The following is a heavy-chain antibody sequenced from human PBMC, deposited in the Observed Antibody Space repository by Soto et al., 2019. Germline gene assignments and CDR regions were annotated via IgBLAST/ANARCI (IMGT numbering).Heavy chain of an antibody. V-gene: IGHV4-34*01. CDR2: INHSGST. Sequence: PSETLSLTCAVYGGSFSGYYWSWIRQPPGKGLEWIGEINHSGSTNYNPSLKSRVTISVDTSKNQFSLKLSSVTAADTAVYYCARVRIAARPIDYWGQGTLVTVPQ. CDR1: GGSFSGYY. CDR3: ARVRIAARPIDY. D-gene: IGHD6-6*01. J-gene: IGHJ4*02.